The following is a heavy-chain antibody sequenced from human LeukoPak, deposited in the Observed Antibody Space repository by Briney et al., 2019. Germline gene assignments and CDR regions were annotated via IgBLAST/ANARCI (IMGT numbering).Heavy chain of an antibody. CDR1: GFTFSSHA. D-gene: IGHD5-18*01. CDR3: AKDSYPVDTAIGY. V-gene: IGHV3-23*01. Sequence: GGSLRLSCAASGFTFSSHAMTWVRQAPGKGLEWVSIISGSGSSTYYADSVKGRFTISRDNSKNTLYLQMNSLRAEDTAVYYCAKDSYPVDTAIGYWGQGTLVTVSS. CDR2: ISGSGSST. J-gene: IGHJ4*02.